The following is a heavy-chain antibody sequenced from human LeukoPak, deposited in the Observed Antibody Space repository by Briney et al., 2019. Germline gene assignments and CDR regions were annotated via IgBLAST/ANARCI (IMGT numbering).Heavy chain of an antibody. CDR1: GGSISSSSYY. J-gene: IGHJ4*02. Sequence: PSETLSLTCTVSGGSISSSSYYWGWIRQPPGKGLEWIGSIYYSGSTYYNPSLKSRVTISVDTSKNQFSLKLSSVTAADTAVYYCARWQQLVEFDYWDQGTLVTVSS. D-gene: IGHD6-13*01. V-gene: IGHV4-39*01. CDR2: IYYSGST. CDR3: ARWQQLVEFDY.